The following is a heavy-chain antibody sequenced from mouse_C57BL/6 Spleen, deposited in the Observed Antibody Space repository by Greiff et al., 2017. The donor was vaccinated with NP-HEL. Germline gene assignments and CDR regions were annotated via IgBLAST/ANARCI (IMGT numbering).Heavy chain of an antibody. D-gene: IGHD1-1*01. CDR2: IYPGDGDT. CDR3: ADDGFPYYAMDY. Sequence: QVQLQQSGPELVKPGASVKISCKASGYAFSSSWMNWVKQRPGTGLEWIGRIYPGDGDTNYNGKFKGKATLTADKSSSTAYMQLSSLTSEDSAVYFCADDGFPYYAMDYWGQGTSVTVSS. CDR1: GYAFSSSW. J-gene: IGHJ4*01. V-gene: IGHV1-82*01.